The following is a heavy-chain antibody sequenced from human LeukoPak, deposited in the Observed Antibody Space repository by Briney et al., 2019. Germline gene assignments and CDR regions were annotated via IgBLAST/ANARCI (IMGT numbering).Heavy chain of an antibody. CDR2: IWYDGSQK. CDR1: GFTFRSYG. J-gene: IGHJ4*02. D-gene: IGHD3-16*01. CDR3: ATNQIMIREYYFDY. Sequence: TGGSLRLSCAASGFTFRSYGMHWVRQAPGKGLEWVAVIWYDGSQKYYPASVKGRFTISRDNSKNTLFLQMNSLRAEDTAVYYCATNQIMIREYYFDYWGQGTLVTVSS. V-gene: IGHV3-33*01.